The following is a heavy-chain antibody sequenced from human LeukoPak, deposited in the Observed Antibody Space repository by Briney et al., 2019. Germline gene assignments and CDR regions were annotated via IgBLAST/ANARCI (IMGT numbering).Heavy chain of an antibody. D-gene: IGHD5-18*01. CDR1: GGSISSSSYY. CDR3: ARQSLRNTAMVFGY. V-gene: IGHV4-39*01. J-gene: IGHJ4*02. Sequence: SETLSLTCTVSGGSISSSSYYWGWIRQPPGKELEWIGSIYYSGSTYYNPSLRSRVTISVDTSKNQFSLKLSSVTAADTAVYYCARQSLRNTAMVFGYWGQGTLVTVSS. CDR2: IYYSGST.